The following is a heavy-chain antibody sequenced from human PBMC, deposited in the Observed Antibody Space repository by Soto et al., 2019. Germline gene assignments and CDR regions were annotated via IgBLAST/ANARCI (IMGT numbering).Heavy chain of an antibody. J-gene: IGHJ4*02. CDR2: ISYDGSNK. CDR3: AKDRGRRGYYDSSGSFDY. V-gene: IGHV3-30*18. Sequence: GGSLRLSCAASGFTFSSYGMHWVRQAPGKGLEWVAVISYDGSNKYYADSVKGRFTISRDNSKNTLYLQMNSLRAEDTAVYYCAKDRGRRGYYDSSGSFDYWGQGTLVTVSS. D-gene: IGHD3-22*01. CDR1: GFTFSSYG.